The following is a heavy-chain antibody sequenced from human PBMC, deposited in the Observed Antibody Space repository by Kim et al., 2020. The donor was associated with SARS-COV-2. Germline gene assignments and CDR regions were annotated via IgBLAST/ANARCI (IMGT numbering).Heavy chain of an antibody. Sequence: SETLSLTCTVSGGSISSSSYYWGWIRQPPGKGLEWIGSIYYSGSTYYNPSLKSRVTISVDTSKNQFSLKLSSVTAADTAMYYCARHHVGITMIVVVAARFDPWGQGTLVTVSS. CDR1: GGSISSSSYY. D-gene: IGHD3-22*01. CDR3: ARHHVGITMIVVVAARFDP. CDR2: IYYSGST. J-gene: IGHJ5*02. V-gene: IGHV4-39*01.